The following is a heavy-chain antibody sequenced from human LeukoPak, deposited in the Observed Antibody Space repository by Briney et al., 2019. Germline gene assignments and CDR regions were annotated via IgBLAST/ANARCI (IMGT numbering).Heavy chain of an antibody. CDR2: IIASSGST. Sequence: GSLRLSCAASGFSFNSYAMGWVRQAPGKGLEWVSIIIASSGSTFYADSVKGRFTISRDNSKNTLYLQMNSLRVENTAVYYCVKGGYDFVEVAYFDFWGQGTLVTVSS. CDR3: VKGGYDFVEVAYFDF. CDR1: GFSFNSYA. V-gene: IGHV3-23*01. J-gene: IGHJ4*02. D-gene: IGHD5-12*01.